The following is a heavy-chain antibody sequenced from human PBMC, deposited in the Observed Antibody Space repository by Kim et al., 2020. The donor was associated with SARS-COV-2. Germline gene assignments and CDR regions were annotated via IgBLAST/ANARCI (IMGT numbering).Heavy chain of an antibody. CDR1: GFTFSSYA. Sequence: GGSLRLSCAASGFTFSSYAMSWVRQAPGKGLEWVSAISGSGGSTYYADSVKGRFTISRDNSKNTLYLQMNSLRAEDTAVYYCAKGALSNYGSGRVWFYYYYGMDVWGQGTTVTVSS. CDR3: AKGALSNYGSGRVWFYYYYGMDV. V-gene: IGHV3-23*01. J-gene: IGHJ6*02. CDR2: ISGSGGST. D-gene: IGHD3-10*01.